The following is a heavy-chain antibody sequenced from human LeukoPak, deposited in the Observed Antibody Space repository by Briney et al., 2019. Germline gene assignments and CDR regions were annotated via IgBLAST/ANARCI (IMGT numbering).Heavy chain of an antibody. CDR3: ARDEGLGDFDY. J-gene: IGHJ4*02. Sequence: PSETLSLTCTVSGGSISSGSYYWSWIRQPAGKGLEWIGYIYYSGNTNYNPSLKSRVTISVDTSKNQFSLKLSSVTAADTAVYYCARDEGLGDFDYWGQGTLVTVSS. CDR2: IYYSGNT. V-gene: IGHV4-61*10. CDR1: GGSISSGSYY. D-gene: IGHD3/OR15-3a*01.